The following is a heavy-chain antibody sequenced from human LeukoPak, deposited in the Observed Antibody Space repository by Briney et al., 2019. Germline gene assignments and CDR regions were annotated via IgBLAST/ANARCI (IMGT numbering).Heavy chain of an antibody. Sequence: PSETLSLTCTVSGDSISRGSYYWDWIRQPPGKGLDWIGSIYSSGSTYYSPSLKSRVTISVETSSNQFSLKLSSVTAADMAVYYCARRGPGATGSDYWGQGTLVTVSS. V-gene: IGHV4-39*01. D-gene: IGHD1-26*01. CDR3: ARRGPGATGSDY. CDR2: IYSSGST. CDR1: GDSISRGSYY. J-gene: IGHJ4*02.